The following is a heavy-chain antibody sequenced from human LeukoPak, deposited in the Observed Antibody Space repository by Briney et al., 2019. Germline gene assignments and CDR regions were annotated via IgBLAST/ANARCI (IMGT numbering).Heavy chain of an antibody. J-gene: IGHJ5*02. CDR1: GDSVSSNSAA. CDR2: TKYRSKCYN. V-gene: IGHV6-1*01. Sequence: SQTLSLTCAISGDSVSSNSAAWNWIRQSPSRGLECLGRTKYRSKCYNDYALSVKSRITISPDTSKNQFSLKLSSVTAADTAVYYCASVLVSATYMRFDPWGQGTLVTVSS. D-gene: IGHD1-26*01. CDR3: ASVLVSATYMRFDP.